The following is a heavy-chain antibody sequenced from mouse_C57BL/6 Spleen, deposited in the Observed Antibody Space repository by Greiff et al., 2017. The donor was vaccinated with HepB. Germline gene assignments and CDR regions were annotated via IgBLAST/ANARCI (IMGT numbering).Heavy chain of an antibody. CDR3: ARSDDYAMDY. CDR1: GYSFTGYF. CDR2: INPYNGDT. J-gene: IGHJ4*01. Sequence: EVQGVESGPELVKPGDSVKVSCKASGYSFTGYFMNWVMQSHGKSLEWIGRINPYNGDTFYNQKFKGKATLTVDKSSSTAHMELRSLTSEDSAVYYCARSDDYAMDYWGQGTSVTVSS. V-gene: IGHV1-20*01.